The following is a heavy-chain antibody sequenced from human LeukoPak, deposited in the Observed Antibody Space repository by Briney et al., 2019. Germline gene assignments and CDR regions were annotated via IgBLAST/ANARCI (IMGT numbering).Heavy chain of an antibody. CDR1: GYTFTGYY. Sequence: ASVKVSCKASGYTFTGYYMHWVRQAPGQGLEWMGWINPNSGGTNYAQKFQGRVTMTRDTSISTAYMELSRLRSDDTAVYYCARVRWDSSGYYQDYWGQGTLVTVSS. CDR2: INPNSGGT. CDR3: ARVRWDSSGYYQDY. J-gene: IGHJ4*02. D-gene: IGHD3-22*01. V-gene: IGHV1-2*02.